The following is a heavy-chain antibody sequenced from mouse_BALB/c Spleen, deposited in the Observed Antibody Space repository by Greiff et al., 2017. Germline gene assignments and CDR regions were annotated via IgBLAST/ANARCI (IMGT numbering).Heavy chain of an antibody. CDR1: GFTFSSYA. J-gene: IGHJ3*01. CDR2: ISSGGST. CDR3: ARPRGFAY. V-gene: IGHV5-6-5*01. Sequence: DVKLVESGGGLVKPGGSLKLSCAASGFTFSSYAMSWVRQTPEKRLEWVASISSGGSTYYPDSVKGRFTISRDNARNILYLQMSSLRSEDTAMYYCARPRGFAYWGQGTLVTVSA.